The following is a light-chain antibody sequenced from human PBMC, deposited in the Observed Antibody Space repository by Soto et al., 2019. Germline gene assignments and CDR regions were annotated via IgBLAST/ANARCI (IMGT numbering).Light chain of an antibody. CDR1: QSVSSSH. CDR3: QQRNNWPWT. Sequence: EIVLTQSPGTLSLSPGERATLSCRASQSVSSSHLAWYQQKPGQAPRLLISGASSRATGIPDRFTGSGSGTDFTLTISRLEPEDFAVYYCQQRNNWPWTFGQGTKVDIK. J-gene: IGKJ1*01. CDR2: GAS. V-gene: IGKV3D-20*02.